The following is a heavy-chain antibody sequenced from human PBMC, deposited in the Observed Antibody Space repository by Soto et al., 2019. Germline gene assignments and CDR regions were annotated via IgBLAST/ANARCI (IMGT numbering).Heavy chain of an antibody. CDR3: ARESRSELGTVEY. Sequence: QVRLQESGPGLVKPSETLSLTCTVSGAYISNYYWSWIRQPAGKGLECLGRIYASGTTTYNPSLRSRVTMSVDTSKNQFSLNLNSLTAADTAAYYCARESRSELGTVEYWGQGTLVTVSS. V-gene: IGHV4-4*07. D-gene: IGHD1-1*01. J-gene: IGHJ4*02. CDR2: IYASGTT. CDR1: GAYISNYY.